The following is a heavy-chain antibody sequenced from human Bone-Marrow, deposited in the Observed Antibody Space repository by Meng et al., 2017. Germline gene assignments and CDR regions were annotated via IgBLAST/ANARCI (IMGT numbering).Heavy chain of an antibody. CDR1: GGSISSSSYY. Sequence: SETLSLTCTVSGGSISSSSYYWGWIRQPPGKGLEWIGSIYYSGSTYYNPSLKSRVTISVDTSKNQFSLKLSSVTAADTAAYYCARGVDYPPPGFPLDIWGQGTMVTVSS. V-gene: IGHV4-39*07. J-gene: IGHJ3*02. CDR2: IYYSGST. CDR3: ARGVDYPPPGFPLDI. D-gene: IGHD5-12*01.